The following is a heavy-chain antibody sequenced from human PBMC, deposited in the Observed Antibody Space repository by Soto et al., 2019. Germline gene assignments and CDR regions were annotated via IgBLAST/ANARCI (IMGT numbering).Heavy chain of an antibody. CDR2: ISYDGSNK. J-gene: IGHJ4*02. CDR1: GFTFSSYG. D-gene: IGHD6-19*01. CDR3: AKSEWLVP. V-gene: IGHV3-30*18. Sequence: QVQLVESGGGVVQPGRSLRLSCAASGFTFSSYGMHRVRQAPGKGLEWVAVISYDGSNKYYADSVKGRFTISRDNSKNTLYLQMNSLRAEDTAVYYCAKSEWLVPWGQGTLVTVSS.